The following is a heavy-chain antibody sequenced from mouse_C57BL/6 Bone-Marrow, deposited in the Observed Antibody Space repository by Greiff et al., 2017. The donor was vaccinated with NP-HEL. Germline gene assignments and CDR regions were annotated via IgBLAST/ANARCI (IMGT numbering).Heavy chain of an antibody. CDR3: ARSDGYLWFAY. V-gene: IGHV1-63*01. CDR2: IYPGGGYT. J-gene: IGHJ3*01. CDR1: GYTFTNYW. Sequence: QVQLQQSVAELVRPGTSVKMSCKASGYTFTNYWIGWAKQRPGHGLEWIGDIYPGGGYTNYIEKFKGEATLTADKSSSTAYMQFSSLTSEDSAIYYCARSDGYLWFAYWGQGTLVTVSA. D-gene: IGHD2-3*01.